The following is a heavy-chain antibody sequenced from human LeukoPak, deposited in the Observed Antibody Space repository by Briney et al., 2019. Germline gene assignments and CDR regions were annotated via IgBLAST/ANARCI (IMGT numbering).Heavy chain of an antibody. D-gene: IGHD4-17*01. CDR2: IYSGGST. J-gene: IGHJ4*02. CDR3: ARVDYGDYGFDY. CDR1: GFSFSTYY. V-gene: IGHV3-66*01. Sequence: PGGSLRLSCAASGFSFSTYYVNWVRQAPGKGLEWVSVIYSGGSTYYADSVKGRFTISRDNSKNTLYLQMNSLRAEDTAVYYCARVDYGDYGFDYWGQGTLVTVSS.